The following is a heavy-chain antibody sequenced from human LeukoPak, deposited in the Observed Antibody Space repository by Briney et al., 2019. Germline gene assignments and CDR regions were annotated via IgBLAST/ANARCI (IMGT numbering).Heavy chain of an antibody. CDR2: IYYSGST. V-gene: IGHV4-59*08. CDR1: GGSISSYY. J-gene: IGHJ3*02. D-gene: IGHD3-10*01. Sequence: SETLSLTCTVSGGSISSYYWSWIRQPPRKGLEWIGYIYYSGSTNYNPSLKSRVTISVDTSKNQFSLKLSSVTAADTAVYYCARHPSITMVRGVIIKGGAFDIWGQGTMVTVSS. CDR3: ARHPSITMVRGVIIKGGAFDI.